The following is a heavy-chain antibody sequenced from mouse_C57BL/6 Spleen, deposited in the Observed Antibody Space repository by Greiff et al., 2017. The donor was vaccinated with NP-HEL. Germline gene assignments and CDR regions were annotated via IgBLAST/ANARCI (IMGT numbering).Heavy chain of an antibody. Sequence: VQLQQSGAELVRPGASVKLSCTASGFNFKDDYMHWVKQRPEQGLEWIGWFDPENGDTEYASKFQGKATMTADASSNTTYLQLSSLTSEDAAVSFCTTGYGSSTYYYAMDYWGQGTSVTVSS. J-gene: IGHJ4*01. CDR1: GFNFKDDY. D-gene: IGHD1-1*01. CDR2: FDPENGDT. CDR3: TTGYGSSTYYYAMDY. V-gene: IGHV14-4*01.